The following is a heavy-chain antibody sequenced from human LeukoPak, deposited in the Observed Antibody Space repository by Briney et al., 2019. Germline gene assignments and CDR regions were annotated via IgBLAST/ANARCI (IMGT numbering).Heavy chain of an antibody. CDR2: ISGSGGST. J-gene: IGHJ4*02. D-gene: IGHD6-13*01. CDR1: GFTFSSYA. CDR3: AYSSSWYSDY. Sequence: QTGGSLRLSCAAFGFTFSSYAMSWVRQAPGKGLEWVSAISGSGGSTYYADSVKGRFTISRDNSKNTLYLQMNSLRAEDTAVYYCAYSSSWYSDYWGQGTLVTVSS. V-gene: IGHV3-23*01.